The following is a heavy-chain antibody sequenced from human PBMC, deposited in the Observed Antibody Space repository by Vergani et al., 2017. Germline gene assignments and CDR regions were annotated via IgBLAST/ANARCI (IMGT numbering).Heavy chain of an antibody. CDR2: IYYSGST. D-gene: IGHD2-2*01. V-gene: IGHV4-61*08. CDR1: GGSITYGAFY. Sequence: QVRLQESGPGLVKPSETLSLTCSVSGGSITYGAFYWSWIRQPPGKGLEWIGYIYYSGSTNYNPSLKSRVTISVDTSKNQFSLKLSSVTAADTAVYYCARDKRCSSTSCAKVYGMDVWGQGTTVTVSS. CDR3: ARDKRCSSTSCAKVYGMDV. J-gene: IGHJ6*02.